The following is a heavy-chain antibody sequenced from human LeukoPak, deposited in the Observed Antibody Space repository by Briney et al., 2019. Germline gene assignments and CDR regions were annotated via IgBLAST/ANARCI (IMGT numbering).Heavy chain of an antibody. CDR2: ISSSSSTI. V-gene: IGHV3-48*02. CDR1: GFTFSSYS. Sequence: VQPGGSLRLSCAASGFTFSSYSMNWVRQAPGKGLEWVSYISSSSSTIYYADSVKGRFTISRDNAKNSLYLQMNSLRDEDTAVYYCAREIQLWLPYYYYYGMDVWGQGTTVTVSS. J-gene: IGHJ6*02. CDR3: AREIQLWLPYYYYYGMDV. D-gene: IGHD5-18*01.